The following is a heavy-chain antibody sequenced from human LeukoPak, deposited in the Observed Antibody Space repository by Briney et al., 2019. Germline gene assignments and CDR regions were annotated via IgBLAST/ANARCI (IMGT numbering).Heavy chain of an antibody. Sequence: ASVKVSCKASGYTFTSYGCSWVRQPPGQGLEWMGWISAYNGNTNYAQKLQGRVTMTTDTSTSTAYMEPRSLRSDDTAVYYCARGCELRSPFDYWGQGTLVTVSS. J-gene: IGHJ4*02. CDR1: GYTFTSYG. CDR2: ISAYNGNT. CDR3: ARGCELRSPFDY. D-gene: IGHD1-26*01. V-gene: IGHV1-18*01.